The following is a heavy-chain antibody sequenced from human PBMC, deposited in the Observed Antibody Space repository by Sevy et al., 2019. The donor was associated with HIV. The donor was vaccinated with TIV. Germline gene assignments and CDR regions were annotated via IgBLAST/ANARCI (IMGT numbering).Heavy chain of an antibody. CDR3: TKDLGATLVPGYCYDGTCWPRDGFDI. CDR2: VSWNRASI. V-gene: IGHV3-9*01. D-gene: IGHD2-15*01. Sequence: GGSLRLSCAASGFTFDDYAMHWVRQAPGKGLEWVSGVSWNRASIGYAGSVRGRFTISRDNAKNSLSLQMNSLTSEDTAFYYCTKDLGATLVPGYCYDGTCWPRDGFDIWGHGTMVTVSS. J-gene: IGHJ3*02. CDR1: GFTFDDYA.